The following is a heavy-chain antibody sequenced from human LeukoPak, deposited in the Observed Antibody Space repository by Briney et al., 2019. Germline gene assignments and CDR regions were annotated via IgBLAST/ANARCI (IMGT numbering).Heavy chain of an antibody. Sequence: PGGSLRLSCAASGFTFRNYDMNWVRQAPGKGLEWVSYISNSGSTIYYADSVKGRFTISRDNSKNTLYLQMSSLRAEDTAVYYCVKAHSYLGYYGMDVWGQGTTVTVSS. CDR3: VKAHSYLGYYGMDV. CDR1: GFTFRNYD. V-gene: IGHV3-48*03. J-gene: IGHJ6*02. D-gene: IGHD5-18*01. CDR2: ISNSGSTI.